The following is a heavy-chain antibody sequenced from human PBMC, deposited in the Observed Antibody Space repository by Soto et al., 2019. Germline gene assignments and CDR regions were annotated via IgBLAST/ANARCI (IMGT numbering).Heavy chain of an antibody. CDR3: ARNSYYDYIWGSYRLIPPDDAFDI. CDR2: IIPILGIA. V-gene: IGHV1-69*02. CDR1: GGTFSSYT. D-gene: IGHD3-16*02. Sequence: GASVKVSCKASGGTFSSYTISWVRQAPGQGLEWMGRIIPILGIANYAQKFQGRVTITADKSTSTAYMELSSLRSEDTAVYYCARNSYYDYIWGSYRLIPPDDAFDIWGQGTMVTVSS. J-gene: IGHJ3*02.